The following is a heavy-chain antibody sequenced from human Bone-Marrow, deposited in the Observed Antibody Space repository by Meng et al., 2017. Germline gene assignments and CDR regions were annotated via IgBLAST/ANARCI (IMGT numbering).Heavy chain of an antibody. D-gene: IGHD6-13*01. J-gene: IGHJ4*02. CDR1: GFTLSKCG. CDR3: ARDISVAAADYYFDY. CDR2: ISYDGGDK. Sequence: QVQLRVSGGGVVQPGRSLRLYCAAFGFTLSKCGIHWVRQAPGKGLEWVAVISYDGGDKHYADSVKGRFTISRDNSKNTLYLQMNSLRAEDTAVYYCARDISVAAADYYFDYWGQGTLVTVSS. V-gene: IGHV3-30*03.